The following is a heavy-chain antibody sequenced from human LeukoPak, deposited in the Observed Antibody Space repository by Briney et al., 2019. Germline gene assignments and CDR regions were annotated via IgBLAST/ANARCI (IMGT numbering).Heavy chain of an antibody. V-gene: IGHV3-23*01. CDR1: GFTFTKAW. CDR3: AKDPAIAVAARGNWFDP. D-gene: IGHD6-19*01. J-gene: IGHJ5*02. CDR2: IGGSGST. Sequence: GGSLRLSCAASGFTFTKAWMNWVRQAPGKGLEWVSAIGGSGSTYYADSVQGRFTISRDNSKNTLYLQMNSLRAEDTAVYYCAKDPAIAVAARGNWFDPWGQGTLVTVSS.